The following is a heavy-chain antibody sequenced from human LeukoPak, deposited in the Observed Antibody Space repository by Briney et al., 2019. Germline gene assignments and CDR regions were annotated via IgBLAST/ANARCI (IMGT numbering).Heavy chain of an antibody. V-gene: IGHV3-7*01. D-gene: IGHD3-3*01. CDR2: IKQDGSEK. CDR3: ARDLQYYDFWSGYYPPSFDY. CDR1: GFTFSSYW. Sequence: GGSLRLSCAASGFTFSSYWMSWVRQAPGKGLEWVANIKQDGSEKYYVGSVTGRFTISRDNAKNTLYLQMNSLRAEDTAVYYCARDLQYYDFWSGYYPPSFDYWGQGTLVTVSS. J-gene: IGHJ4*02.